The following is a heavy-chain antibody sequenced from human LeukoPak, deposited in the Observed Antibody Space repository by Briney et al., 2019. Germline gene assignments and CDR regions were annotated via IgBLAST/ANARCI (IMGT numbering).Heavy chain of an antibody. V-gene: IGHV3-66*01. CDR2: IYSGGST. J-gene: IGHJ4*02. CDR3: ARARSGKWGFDY. D-gene: IGHD1-26*01. Sequence: GGSLRLSCAASEFSVGSNYMTWVRQAPGKGLEWASLIYSGGSTYYADSVKGRFTISRDNSKNTLYLQMNSLRAEDTAVYYCARARSGKWGFDYWGQGTLVTVSS. CDR1: EFSVGSNY.